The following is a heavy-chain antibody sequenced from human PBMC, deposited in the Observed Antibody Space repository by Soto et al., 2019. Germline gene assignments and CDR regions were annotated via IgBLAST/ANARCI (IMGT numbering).Heavy chain of an antibody. J-gene: IGHJ4*02. D-gene: IGHD3-22*01. Sequence: GGSLRLSCAASGFTFSSYAMSWVRQAPGKGLEWVSAISGSGGSTYYADSVKGLFTISRDNSKNTLYLQMNSLRAEYKAVYYCAKFDLTEYYYDRSGHRIDYWGQGTLVTVSS. V-gene: IGHV3-23*01. CDR3: AKFDLTEYYYDRSGHRIDY. CDR2: ISGSGGST. CDR1: GFTFSSYA.